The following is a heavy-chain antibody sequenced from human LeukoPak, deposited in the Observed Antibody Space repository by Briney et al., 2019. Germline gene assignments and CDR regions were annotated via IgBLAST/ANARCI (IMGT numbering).Heavy chain of an antibody. CDR2: IYYSGST. V-gene: IGHV4-61*01. CDR3: ARASDGYNHGAFDI. J-gene: IGHJ3*02. Sequence: SETLSLTCTVSGGSVSSGSYYWSWIRQPPGKGLEWIGYIYYSGSTNYNPSLKSRVTISVDTSKNQFSLKLSSVTAADTAVYYCARASDGYNHGAFDIWGQGTMVTVSS. CDR1: GGSVSSGSYY. D-gene: IGHD5-24*01.